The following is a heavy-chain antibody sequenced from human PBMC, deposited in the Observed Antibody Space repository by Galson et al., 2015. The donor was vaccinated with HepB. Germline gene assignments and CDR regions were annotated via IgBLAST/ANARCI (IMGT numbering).Heavy chain of an antibody. V-gene: IGHV3-23*01. Sequence: SLRLSCAASGFTFDNYAMSWVRQAPGKRLEWVSDISGSGGTTHYADSVKGRFTISRDNSKNTLYLQMDSLRAEDTAAYYCAKDRVLNCGGACYNFDYWGQGTLVTVSS. D-gene: IGHD2-21*02. CDR3: AKDRVLNCGGACYNFDY. CDR2: ISGSGGTT. J-gene: IGHJ4*02. CDR1: GFTFDNYA.